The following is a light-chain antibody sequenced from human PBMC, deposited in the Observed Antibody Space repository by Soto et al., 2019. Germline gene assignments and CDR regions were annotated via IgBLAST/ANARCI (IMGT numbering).Light chain of an antibody. CDR2: DVT. J-gene: IGLJ2*01. V-gene: IGLV2-8*01. CDR3: SSYAGSSIPVA. CDR1: SSDVGGYNF. Sequence: QSVLTQPPSASGSPGQSVTISCTGASSDVGGYNFVSWYQHHPGKAPRLMIYDVTQRPSGVPDRFSCSKSGNTASLIVSGLHVDDEAYYYCSSYAGSSIPVAFGGGTKLTVL.